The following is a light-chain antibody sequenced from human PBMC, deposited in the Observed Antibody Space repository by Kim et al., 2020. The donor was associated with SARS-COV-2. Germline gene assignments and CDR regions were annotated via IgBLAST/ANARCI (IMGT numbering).Light chain of an antibody. Sequence: DIVMTQSPLSLPVTPGEPASISCRSSQSLLHSNGYNYLDWYLQKPGQSPQLLIYLGSNRASGVPDRFSGSGSGTDFTLKISRVEAEDVGVYYCMRALQTPWTFGQGTKVDSK. CDR3: MRALQTPWT. V-gene: IGKV2-28*01. CDR2: LGS. J-gene: IGKJ1*01. CDR1: QSLLHSNGYNY.